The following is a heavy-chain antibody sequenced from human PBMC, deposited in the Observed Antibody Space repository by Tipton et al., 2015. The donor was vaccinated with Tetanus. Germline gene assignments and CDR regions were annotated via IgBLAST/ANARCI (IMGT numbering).Heavy chain of an antibody. J-gene: IGHJ4*02. D-gene: IGHD6-13*01. CDR2: ISTIESRI. Sequence: SLRLSCVASGFTFRNYEMNWVRQAPGKGLEWVAFISTIESRIFYADSVQGRFAISRDNAKNSLYLQMNGLRAEDTAVYYCVRDIPVAAAECWGRGTLVNVSS. CDR3: VRDIPVAAAEC. V-gene: IGHV3-48*03. CDR1: GFTFRNYE.